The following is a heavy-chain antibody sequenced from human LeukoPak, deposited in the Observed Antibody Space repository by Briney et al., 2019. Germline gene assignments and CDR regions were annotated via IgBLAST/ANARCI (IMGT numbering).Heavy chain of an antibody. CDR3: ANDFDY. Sequence: GGSLRLSCAVSGITFSSYAMTWVRQAPGKGLEWVSTISGSTNGTYYADSVKGRFTTSRDNSKNTLYLQLNSLRAEDTAVYYCANDFDYWGQGTLVTVS. CDR1: GITFSSYA. V-gene: IGHV3-23*01. CDR2: ISGSTNGT. J-gene: IGHJ4*02.